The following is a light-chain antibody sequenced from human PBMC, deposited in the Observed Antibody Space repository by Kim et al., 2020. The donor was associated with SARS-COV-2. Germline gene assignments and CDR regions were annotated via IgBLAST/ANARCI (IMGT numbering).Light chain of an antibody. Sequence: ELTQPPSASGTPGQRVTISCSGSSSSIGNNYVYWFQQFPGTAPKLLIYKNNQRPSGVPARFSGSRSGTSASLAISGLRSEDEADYYCASWDNSLSGYVFGTGTKVTVL. CDR3: ASWDNSLSGYV. CDR2: KNN. V-gene: IGLV1-47*01. CDR1: SSSIGNNY. J-gene: IGLJ1*01.